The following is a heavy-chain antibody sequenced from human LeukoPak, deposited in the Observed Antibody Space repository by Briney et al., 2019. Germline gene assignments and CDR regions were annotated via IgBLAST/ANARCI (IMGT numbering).Heavy chain of an antibody. V-gene: IGHV4-4*07. J-gene: IGHJ5*02. Sequence: SETLSLTCTVSNSSISSYYWSWIRQPAGKGLEWIGRIYNSGSTNYNPSLKSRVTISVDTSKNQFSLKLSSVTAADTAVYYCARGVVLWFGNHPHWFDPWGQGTLVTVSS. CDR1: NSSISSYY. CDR2: IYNSGST. CDR3: ARGVVLWFGNHPHWFDP. D-gene: IGHD3-10*01.